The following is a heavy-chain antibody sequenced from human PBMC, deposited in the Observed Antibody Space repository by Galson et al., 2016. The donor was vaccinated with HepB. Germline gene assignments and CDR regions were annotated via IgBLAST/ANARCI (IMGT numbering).Heavy chain of an antibody. Sequence: RLSXAASGXXFSNYAXSWVRXAPGKGLEWVAAISYDGNNKYYADSVKGQFTISRDNSKNTLYLQMNSLRAEDTAVCYFVKDPRPYDRRGYYLXNWGQGTLVTVSS. V-gene: IGHV3-30*18. J-gene: IGHJ4*02. CDR2: ISYDGNNK. CDR3: VKDPRPYDRRGYYLXN. CDR1: GXXFSNYA. D-gene: IGHD3-22*01.